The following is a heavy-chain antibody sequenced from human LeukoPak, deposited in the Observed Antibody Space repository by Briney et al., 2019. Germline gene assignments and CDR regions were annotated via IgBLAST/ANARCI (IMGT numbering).Heavy chain of an antibody. Sequence: GGSLRLSCAASGFTFSKAWMSWVRQAPGKGLEWVGRIKSKTDGGTTDYAAPVKGRFITSRDDSKNTLYLQMNSLKTEDTAAYYCCFSGYEQQLDFWGQGTLVTVSS. CDR3: CFSGYEQQLDF. CDR2: IKSKTDGGTT. D-gene: IGHD5-12*01. CDR1: GFTFSKAW. J-gene: IGHJ4*02. V-gene: IGHV3-15*01.